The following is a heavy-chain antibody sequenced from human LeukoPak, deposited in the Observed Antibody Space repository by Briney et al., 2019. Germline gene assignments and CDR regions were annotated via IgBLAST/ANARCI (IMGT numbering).Heavy chain of an antibody. V-gene: IGHV3-7*01. CDR3: APEWYYYDSSGYYYFDY. Sequence: GGSLRLSCAASGFTLNNAWMSWVRQAPGKGLEWVANIKQDGSEKYYVDSVKGRFTISRDNAKNSLYLQMNSLRAEDTAVYYCAPEWYYYDSSGYYYFDYWGQGTLVTVSS. J-gene: IGHJ4*02. CDR2: IKQDGSEK. D-gene: IGHD3-22*01. CDR1: GFTLNNAW.